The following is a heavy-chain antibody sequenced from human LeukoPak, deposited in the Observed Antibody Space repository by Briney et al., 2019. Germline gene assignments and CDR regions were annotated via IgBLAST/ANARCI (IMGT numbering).Heavy chain of an antibody. J-gene: IGHJ3*02. CDR2: ISGSGGST. CDR3: AKDVAGFDI. V-gene: IGHV3-23*01. Sequence: GGSLRLSCAASGFTFNSYAMSWVRQAPGKGLEWVSSISGSGGSTYYADSVKGRFTISRDNSKNTVYLQMNSLRAEDTAVYYCAKDVAGFDIWGQGTMVTVSS. D-gene: IGHD2-21*01. CDR1: GFTFNSYA.